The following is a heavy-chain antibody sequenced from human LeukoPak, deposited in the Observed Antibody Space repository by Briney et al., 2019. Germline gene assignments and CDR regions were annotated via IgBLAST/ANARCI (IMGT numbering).Heavy chain of an antibody. CDR1: GGTFSSYA. J-gene: IGHJ4*02. D-gene: IGHD6-13*01. Sequence: GASVKVSCKASGGTFSSYAISWVRQAPGQGLEWMGRIIPILGIANYAQKFQGRVTITADKSTSTAYMELSSLRSEDTAVYYCARATIAAADPFDYWGQGTLVTVSS. V-gene: IGHV1-69*04. CDR3: ARATIAAADPFDY. CDR2: IIPILGIA.